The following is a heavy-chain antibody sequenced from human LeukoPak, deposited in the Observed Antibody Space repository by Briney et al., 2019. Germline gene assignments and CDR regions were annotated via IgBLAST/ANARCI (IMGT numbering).Heavy chain of an antibody. Sequence: PSETLSLTCTVSGGSVSSNSNYWSWIRQPPGKGLEWIGYNSYFGSASYNPSLKSRVTISVDTSKNQFSLKLSSVTAADTAVYYCARVTPGGYDFWWFDPWGQGTLVTVSS. D-gene: IGHD5-12*01. J-gene: IGHJ5*02. CDR1: GGSVSSNSNY. CDR3: ARVTPGGYDFWWFDP. CDR2: NSYFGSA. V-gene: IGHV4-61*01.